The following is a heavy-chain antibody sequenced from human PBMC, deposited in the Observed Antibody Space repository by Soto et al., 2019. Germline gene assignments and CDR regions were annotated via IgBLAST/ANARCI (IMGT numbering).Heavy chain of an antibody. CDR3: ARIGLTTALL. Sequence: QVQLQESGPGLVKPSQTLSLTCTVSGGSINSGDYYWSWIRHPPGKGLEWIGYIYYSGSTYYNPPIRSRVTISIDTSKNHFFLYLSSVTAAETAVYYCARIGLTTALLWGQGTLVTVSS. CDR1: GGSINSGDYY. V-gene: IGHV4-30-4*01. CDR2: IYYSGST. D-gene: IGHD4-17*01. J-gene: IGHJ4*02.